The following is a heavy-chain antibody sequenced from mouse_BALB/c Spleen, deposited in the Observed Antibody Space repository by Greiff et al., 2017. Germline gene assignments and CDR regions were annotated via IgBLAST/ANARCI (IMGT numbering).Heavy chain of an antibody. CDR2: ISSGGSYT. Sequence: EVQGVESGGGLVKPGGSLKLSCAASGFTFSSYAMSWVRQSPEKRLEWVAEISSGGSYTYYPDTVTGRFTISRDNAKNTLYLEMSSLRSEDTAMYYCARANFSFDYWGQGTTLTVSS. CDR3: ARANFSFDY. CDR1: GFTFSSYA. V-gene: IGHV5-9-4*01. J-gene: IGHJ2*01. D-gene: IGHD4-1*01.